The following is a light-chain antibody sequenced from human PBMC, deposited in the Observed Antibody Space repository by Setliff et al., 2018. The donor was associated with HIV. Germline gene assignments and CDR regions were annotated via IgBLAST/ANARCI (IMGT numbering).Light chain of an antibody. CDR2: DVS. J-gene: IGLJ3*02. CDR1: SSDVGGYNY. Sequence: QSVLTQPASVSGSPGQSITISCTGTSSDVGGYNYVSWYQQHPDKAPKLMIYDVSNRPSGVSNRFSGSKSGNTASLTISGLQAEDEADYYCSSYTSSSTLWVLGGGTK. V-gene: IGLV2-14*03. CDR3: SSYTSSSTLWV.